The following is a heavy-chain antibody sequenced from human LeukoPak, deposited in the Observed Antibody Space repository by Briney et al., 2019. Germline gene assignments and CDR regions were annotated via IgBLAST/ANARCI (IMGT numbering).Heavy chain of an antibody. J-gene: IGHJ6*02. Sequence: GGSLRLSCAASGFAFSSYAISWVRQAPGKGLEWVSAVSGNGGSTFYADSVKGRVTISRGNSKNTLYLLMNSLRAEDTAVYYCAKGLGSLSYYGVDVWGQGTTVTVSS. D-gene: IGHD3-16*01. CDR3: AKGLGSLSYYGVDV. CDR1: GFAFSSYA. CDR2: VSGNGGST. V-gene: IGHV3-23*01.